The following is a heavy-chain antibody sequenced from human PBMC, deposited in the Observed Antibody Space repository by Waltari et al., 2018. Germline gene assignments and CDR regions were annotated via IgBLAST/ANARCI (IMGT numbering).Heavy chain of an antibody. V-gene: IGHV1-69*10. CDR3: ARDPLDPSTVTTRYFDL. CDR2: IIPIHGST. CDR1: GGTFNTYG. J-gene: IGHJ2*01. D-gene: IGHD4-17*01. Sequence: QVYLVQSEAEVKNPGSSVRVSCRSSGGTFNTYGVHWVRQAPGQGLEWMGGIIPIHGSTNYAKKFQGRVMITADKSASAAYMEVSSLRSDDTAVYYCARDPLDPSTVTTRYFDLWGRGTRVTVSS.